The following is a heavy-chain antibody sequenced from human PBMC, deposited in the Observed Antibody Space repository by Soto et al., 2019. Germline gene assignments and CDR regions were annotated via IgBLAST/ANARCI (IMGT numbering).Heavy chain of an antibody. CDR3: ARTVAGYFDS. D-gene: IGHD6-19*01. V-gene: IGHV1-18*01. J-gene: IGHJ4*02. CDR2: LSTYNGDT. CDR1: GYTFTSSG. Sequence: QVQLVQSGAEVKKPGASVKVSCKASGYTFTSSGISWVRQAPGQGPEWMGWLSTYNGDTNYAQKFQGRVTMTTDTSTSTAYMDLRSLRSDDRAVYYCARTVAGYFDSWGQGTVVTVSS.